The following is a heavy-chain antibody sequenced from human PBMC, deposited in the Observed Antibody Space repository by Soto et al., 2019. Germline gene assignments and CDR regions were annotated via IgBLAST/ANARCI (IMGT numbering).Heavy chain of an antibody. J-gene: IGHJ6*02. CDR3: ARGDATKIVVTTYYGMDV. V-gene: IGHV1-69*02. Sequence: SVKVSCKASGGTFSSYTISWVRQAPGQGLEWMGRIIPILGIANYAQKFQGRVTITADKSTTTVYMEVRSLTSEDTAVYYCARGDATKIVVTTYYGMDVWGQGTTVTVSS. CDR1: GGTFSSYT. D-gene: IGHD3-22*01. CDR2: IIPILGIA.